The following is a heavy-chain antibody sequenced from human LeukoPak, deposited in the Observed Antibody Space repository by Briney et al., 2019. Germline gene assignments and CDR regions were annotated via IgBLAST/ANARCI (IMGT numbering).Heavy chain of an antibody. J-gene: IGHJ4*02. CDR2: INHSGST. CDR3: ARAGGYSYGYLDY. D-gene: IGHD5-18*01. CDR1: GGSFSGYY. V-gene: IGHV4-34*01. Sequence: PSETLSLTCAVYGGSFSGYYWSWIRQPPGKGLEWIGEINHSGSTNYNPSLKRRVTISVDTSKNQFSLKLSSVTAADTAVYYCARAGGYSYGYLDYWGQGTLVTVSS.